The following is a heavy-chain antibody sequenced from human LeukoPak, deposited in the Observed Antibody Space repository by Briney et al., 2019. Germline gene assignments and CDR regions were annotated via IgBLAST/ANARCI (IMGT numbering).Heavy chain of an antibody. V-gene: IGHV3-21*01. CDR3: AGYAGAPSTFDY. Sequence: GGSLRLSCAASGLTFSSYSMNWVRQAPGKGLEWVSSISSSSSYIYYADSVKGRFTISRDNAKNSLYLQMNSPRAEDTAVYYCAGYAGAPSTFDYWGQGTLVTVSS. CDR1: GLTFSSYS. D-gene: IGHD2-2*01. CDR2: ISSSSSYI. J-gene: IGHJ4*02.